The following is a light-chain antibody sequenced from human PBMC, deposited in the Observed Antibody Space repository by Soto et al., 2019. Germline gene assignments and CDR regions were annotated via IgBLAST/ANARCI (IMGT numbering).Light chain of an antibody. CDR3: QQRYSWPALT. CDR2: DAC. CDR1: QTVSSY. V-gene: IGKV3-11*01. Sequence: DIVLTQSPATLSLSPGERATLSCRASQTVSSYLAWYQQKPGQTPRLLIYDACNRATGTPASFSASGSGTDFTLTISSLEPDDFAVYYCQQRYSWPALTFGGGTKVEIK. J-gene: IGKJ4*01.